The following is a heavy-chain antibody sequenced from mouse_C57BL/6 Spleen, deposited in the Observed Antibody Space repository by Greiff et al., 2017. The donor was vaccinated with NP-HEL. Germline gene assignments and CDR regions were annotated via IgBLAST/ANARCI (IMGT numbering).Heavy chain of an antibody. CDR1: GYTFTGYE. J-gene: IGHJ3*01. V-gene: IGHV1-15*01. Sequence: QVQLQQSGAELVRPGASVTLSCKASGYTFTGYEMHWVKQTPVHGLEWIGAIDPETGGTAYNQKFKGKAILTADKSSSTAYMELRSLPSEDSAVYYCTRDAFADWGQGTLVTAAA. CDR2: IDPETGGT. CDR3: TRDAFAD.